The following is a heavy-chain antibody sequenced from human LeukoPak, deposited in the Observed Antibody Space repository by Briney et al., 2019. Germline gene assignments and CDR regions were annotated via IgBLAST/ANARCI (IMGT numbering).Heavy chain of an antibody. CDR3: ARSGYCSSTSCYPIDY. J-gene: IGHJ4*02. Sequence: GESLKISCKGSGYSFTSYWIGWVRQMPGKGLEWMGIIYPGDSVTRYSPSFQGQVTISADKSISTAYLQWSSLKASDTAMYYCARSGYCSSTSCYPIDYWGQGTLVTVSS. CDR2: IYPGDSVT. D-gene: IGHD2-2*01. CDR1: GYSFTSYW. V-gene: IGHV5-51*01.